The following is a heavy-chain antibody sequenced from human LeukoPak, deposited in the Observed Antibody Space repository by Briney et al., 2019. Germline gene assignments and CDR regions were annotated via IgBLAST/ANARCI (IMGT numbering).Heavy chain of an antibody. CDR3: SGGQGYCSGGSCHSGWFDP. CDR1: GFTFRSYN. J-gene: IGHJ5*02. CDR2: IYSGGTT. V-gene: IGHV3-66*01. Sequence: GGSLRLSCAASGFTFRSYNMNWVRQAPGKGLEWVSLIYSGGTTYYADSVKGRFTISRDNSKSTLDLQMDSLRAEDTAVYYCSGGQGYCSGGSCHSGWFDPWGQGTLVTVSS. D-gene: IGHD2-15*01.